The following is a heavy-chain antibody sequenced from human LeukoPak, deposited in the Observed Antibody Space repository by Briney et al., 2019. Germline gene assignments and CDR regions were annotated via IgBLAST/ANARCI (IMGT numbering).Heavy chain of an antibody. CDR2: ISAYNGNT. Sequence: ASVKVSCKASGYTFTSYGISWVRQAPGQGLEWMGWISAYNGNTNYAQKLQGRVTMTTDTSTSTAYMELRSLRSDDTAVYYCAREAPKGGAMALNYYYSSLAVWGKGTPVTVSS. V-gene: IGHV1-18*01. D-gene: IGHD3-16*01. CDR3: AREAPKGGAMALNYYYSSLAV. J-gene: IGHJ6*03. CDR1: GYTFTSYG.